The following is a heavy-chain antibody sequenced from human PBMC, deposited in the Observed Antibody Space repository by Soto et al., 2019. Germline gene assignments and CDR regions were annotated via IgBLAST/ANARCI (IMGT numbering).Heavy chain of an antibody. CDR1: GGSISGHY. CDR2: ISYSGST. CDR3: ARDVGLQHDTGYYDFWSGKNNWFDP. J-gene: IGHJ5*02. D-gene: IGHD3-3*01. V-gene: IGHV4-59*11. Sequence: SETLSLTCTVSGGSISGHYWSWIRQPPGKXLQYIGYISYSGSTNYYPSLKSRVTISVDTSNNQFSLRLSSVTAADTAVYYCARDVGLQHDTGYYDFWSGKNNWFDPWGQGTLVTVSS.